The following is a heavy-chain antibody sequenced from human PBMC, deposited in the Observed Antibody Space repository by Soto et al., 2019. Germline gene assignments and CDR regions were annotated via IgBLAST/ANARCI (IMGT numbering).Heavy chain of an antibody. Sequence: SETLSLTCTVSGVSITSHYWSWIRQSPGKGLEWIAYMHHSGSTNYNPSLKSRVTVSIDTSKSQVSLRLSSVTAADTAVYYCARVPDRWGQGTLVTVSS. CDR3: ARVPDR. V-gene: IGHV4-59*08. J-gene: IGHJ5*02. D-gene: IGHD2-2*01. CDR1: GVSITSHY. CDR2: MHHSGST.